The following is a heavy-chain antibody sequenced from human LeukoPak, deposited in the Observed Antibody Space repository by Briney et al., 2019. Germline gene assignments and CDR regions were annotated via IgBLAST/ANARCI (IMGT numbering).Heavy chain of an antibody. CDR1: GGSFSGYS. CDR2: INHSGST. Sequence: SETLSLTCAVYGGSFSGYSWSWVRQPPGKGLEWIGEINHSGSTNYNPSLKSRVTISVDTSKNQFSLKLSSVTAADTAVYYCARDELNYDFWSGYALIAFDIWGQRTMVTVSS. CDR3: ARDELNYDFWSGYALIAFDI. D-gene: IGHD3-3*01. J-gene: IGHJ3*02. V-gene: IGHV4-34*01.